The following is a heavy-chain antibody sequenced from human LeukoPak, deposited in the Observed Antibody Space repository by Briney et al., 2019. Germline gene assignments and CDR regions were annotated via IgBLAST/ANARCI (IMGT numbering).Heavy chain of an antibody. CDR2: IYYSGST. D-gene: IGHD4-17*01. CDR1: GGSISSGDYY. Sequence: PSQTLSLTCTVSGGSISSGDYYWSWIRQPPGKGLEWIGYIYYSGSTYYNPSLKSRVTISVDTSKNQFSLKLGSVTAADTAVYYCARDVREVTTFDYWGQGTLVTVSS. CDR3: ARDVREVTTFDY. V-gene: IGHV4-30-4*01. J-gene: IGHJ4*02.